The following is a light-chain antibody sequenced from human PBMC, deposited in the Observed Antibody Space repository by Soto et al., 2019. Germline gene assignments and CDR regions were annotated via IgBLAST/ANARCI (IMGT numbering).Light chain of an antibody. V-gene: IGKV1-5*03. CDR3: QQYNSYS. Sequence: ESQMTQSPSTLSASVGDRVTITCRASQSISSWLAWYQQKPGKAPKLLIYKASSLESGVPSRFSGSGSGTEFTLTISSLQPDDFATYYCQQYNSYSFGGGTKVEIK. CDR1: QSISSW. CDR2: KAS. J-gene: IGKJ4*01.